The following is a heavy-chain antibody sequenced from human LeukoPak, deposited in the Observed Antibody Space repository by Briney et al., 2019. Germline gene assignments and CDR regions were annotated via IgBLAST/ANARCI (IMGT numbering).Heavy chain of an antibody. CDR2: IYHSGNT. Sequence: SETLSLTCTVSGGSISSGGYYWSWIRQLPGKGLEWIGYIYHSGNTVYKPSIRSRVTMSVDTSKNQFSLKLSSVTAADTGVYYCVRVGDCTSAACHDTRFDPWGQGTLVTVSS. CDR1: GGSISSGGYY. CDR3: VRVGDCTSAACHDTRFDP. D-gene: IGHD2-2*01. V-gene: IGHV4-31*03. J-gene: IGHJ5*02.